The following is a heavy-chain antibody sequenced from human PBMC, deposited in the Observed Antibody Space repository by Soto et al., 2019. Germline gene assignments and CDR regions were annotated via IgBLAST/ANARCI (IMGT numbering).Heavy chain of an antibody. V-gene: IGHV3-21*06. CDR1: GFTFTRYS. CDR2: ISSTTNYI. Sequence: EVLLVESGGGLVKPGGSLRLSCAASGFTFTRYSMNWVRQAPGKGLEWVASISSTTNYIYYGESLKGRLTISRDNAKNSMYLQMNTLRAEDTAVYYCARESEDLSSNLDYWGQGTRVTVSS. CDR3: ARESEDLSSNLDY. J-gene: IGHJ4*02.